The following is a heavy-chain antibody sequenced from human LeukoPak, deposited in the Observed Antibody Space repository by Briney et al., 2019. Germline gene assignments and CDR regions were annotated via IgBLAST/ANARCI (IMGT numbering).Heavy chain of an antibody. CDR3: ARVEKSYGSDY. J-gene: IGHJ4*02. CDR1: GFTFSDYY. D-gene: IGHD5-18*01. CDR2: ISSSNSYT. V-gene: IGHV3-11*06. Sequence: GGSLRLSCAASGFTFSDYYMSWIRQAPGKGLEWVSYISSSNSYTNYADSVKGRFTISRDNAENSLYLQMNSLRAEDTAVYYCARVEKSYGSDYWGQGTLVTVSS.